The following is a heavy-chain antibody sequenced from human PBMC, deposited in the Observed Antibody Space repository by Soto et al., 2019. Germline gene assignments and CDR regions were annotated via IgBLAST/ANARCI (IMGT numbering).Heavy chain of an antibody. D-gene: IGHD3-22*01. Sequence: GGSLSPSCAASGFTSSSYWRHWFRQVPGKGLGWVSRITGDGSSTSSADSVKGRFTISRDNAKNTLYLQMNSLRAEDTAVYYCARDPPHYYDSSGTFDYWGQGTLVTVSS. CDR1: GFTSSSYW. CDR2: ITGDGSST. J-gene: IGHJ4*02. V-gene: IGHV3-74*01. CDR3: ARDPPHYYDSSGTFDY.